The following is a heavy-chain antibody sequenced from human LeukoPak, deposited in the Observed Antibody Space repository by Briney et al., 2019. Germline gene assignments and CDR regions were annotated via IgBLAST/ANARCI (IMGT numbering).Heavy chain of an antibody. Sequence: GASVKVSCKAFGYTFTSFDINWVRQATGQGLEWMGWMNPNSGNTGYAQKFQGRVTMTRNTSISTAYMELSSLRSGDTAVYYCARNKAAMRWFDPWGQGTLVTVSS. D-gene: IGHD6-25*01. CDR2: MNPNSGNT. J-gene: IGHJ5*02. CDR3: ARNKAAMRWFDP. V-gene: IGHV1-8*01. CDR1: GYTFTSFD.